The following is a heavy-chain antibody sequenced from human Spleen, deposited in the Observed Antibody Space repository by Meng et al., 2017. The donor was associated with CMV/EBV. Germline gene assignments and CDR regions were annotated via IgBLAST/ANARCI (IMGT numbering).Heavy chain of an antibody. Sequence: QVHLQESGPGLVKPSETLSLTCTVSGGSIRSYYWSWIRQPAGKGLEWIGEINHSGSTNYNPSLKSRVTISVDTSKNQFSLKLSSVTAADTAVYYCATVWSGSYRFDYWGQGTLVTVSS. V-gene: IGHV4-59*12. CDR1: GGSIRSYY. CDR2: INHSGST. J-gene: IGHJ4*02. CDR3: ATVWSGSYRFDY. D-gene: IGHD1-26*01.